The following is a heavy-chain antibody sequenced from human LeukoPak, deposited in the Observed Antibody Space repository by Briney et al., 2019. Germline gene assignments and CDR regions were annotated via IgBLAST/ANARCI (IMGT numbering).Heavy chain of an antibody. J-gene: IGHJ4*02. V-gene: IGHV1-46*01. CDR1: GYSFAGNF. CDR2: INPSGGST. D-gene: IGHD6-13*01. CDR3: ARGEQQLVFDY. Sequence: ASVKVSCRASGYSFAGNFIHWVRQAPGQGLEWMGIINPSGGSTSYAQKFQGRVTMTRDTSTSTVYMELSSLRSEDTAVYYCARGEQQLVFDYWGQGTLVTVSS.